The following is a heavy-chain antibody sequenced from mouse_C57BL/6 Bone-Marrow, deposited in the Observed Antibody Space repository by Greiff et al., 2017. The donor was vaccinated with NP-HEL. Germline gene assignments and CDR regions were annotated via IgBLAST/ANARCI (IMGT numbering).Heavy chain of an antibody. Sequence: QVQLKESGAELMKPGASVKLSCKATGYTFTGYWIEWVKQRPGHGLEWIGEILPGSGSTNYNEKFKGKATFTADTSSNTAYMQLSSLTTEDSAIYYCARRGFYYYGSSYWYFDVWGTGTTVTVSS. CDR2: ILPGSGST. CDR3: ARRGFYYYGSSYWYFDV. CDR1: GYTFTGYW. V-gene: IGHV1-9*01. J-gene: IGHJ1*03. D-gene: IGHD1-1*01.